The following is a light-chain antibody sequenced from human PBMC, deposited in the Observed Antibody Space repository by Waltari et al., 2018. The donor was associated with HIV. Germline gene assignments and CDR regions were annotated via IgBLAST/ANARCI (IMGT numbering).Light chain of an antibody. CDR3: QQSFSIPLT. V-gene: IGKV1-39*01. Sequence: DIQMTQPPSSLSASVGDRVTITCRASQSIRSYLNWYQQKPGKAPKLLIYGTTSLQSGVPSRFSGSGFGTDFTLTVSSLQPEDSATYYCQQSFSIPLTFGGGTKVEIK. CDR1: QSIRSY. J-gene: IGKJ4*01. CDR2: GTT.